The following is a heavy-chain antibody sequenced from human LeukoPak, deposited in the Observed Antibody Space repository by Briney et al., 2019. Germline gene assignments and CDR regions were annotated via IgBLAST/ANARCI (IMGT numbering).Heavy chain of an antibody. CDR3: ATNSGSYFLH. CDR2: FDPEDGET. V-gene: IGHV1-24*01. D-gene: IGHD1-26*01. Sequence: VASVKVSCKVSGYTLTYLAMHWVRQAPGKGLEWMGGFDPEDGETIYAQNFQGRVTMTEDTSTDTAHMELSSLRSEDTAVYYCATNSGSYFLHWGQGTLVTVSS. CDR1: GYTLTYLA. J-gene: IGHJ1*01.